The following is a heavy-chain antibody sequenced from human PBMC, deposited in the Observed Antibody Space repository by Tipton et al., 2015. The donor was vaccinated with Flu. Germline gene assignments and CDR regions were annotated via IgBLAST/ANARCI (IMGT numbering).Heavy chain of an antibody. V-gene: IGHV4-4*07. D-gene: IGHD3-10*02. Sequence: TLSLTCTVFGDSITTYFWTWVRQPAGEGLQWIGRISTSGYTNHNPSLKSRVTVSADTYKKQISLKMTSVTAADTAVYYCVRDDIVLGGGRNWFDAWGQGILVTVSS. CDR2: ISTSGYT. J-gene: IGHJ5*02. CDR3: VRDDIVLGGGRNWFDA. CDR1: GDSITTYF.